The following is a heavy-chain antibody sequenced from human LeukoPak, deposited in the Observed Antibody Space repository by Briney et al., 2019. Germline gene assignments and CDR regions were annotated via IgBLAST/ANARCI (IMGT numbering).Heavy chain of an antibody. D-gene: IGHD2-21*02. CDR2: IWYDGSHE. CDR3: AREVTD. Sequence: GGSLRLSCAASGFKLWNNGMHWVRQAPGKGLEWVAAIWYDGSHEFYADSVKGRFTISRDNSKSTLYLQMNSLRVEDTAVYYCAREVTDWGQGTLVSVSS. J-gene: IGHJ4*02. V-gene: IGHV3-33*01. CDR1: GFKLWNNG.